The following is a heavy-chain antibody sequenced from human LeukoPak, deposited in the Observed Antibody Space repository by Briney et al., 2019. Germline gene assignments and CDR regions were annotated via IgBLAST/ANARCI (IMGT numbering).Heavy chain of an antibody. CDR2: IYTDDRT. CDR1: GFTVSNYY. V-gene: IGHV3-53*01. CDR3: ARDLSGVTGYTYGRGIDY. D-gene: IGHD5-18*01. Sequence: PGGSLRLSCAASGFTVSNYYMSWVRQAPGKGLEWVSDIYTDDRTYYADSVKGRFTISRDNAKTSLYLQMNSLRAEDTAVYYCARDLSGVTGYTYGRGIDYWGQGTLVTVSS. J-gene: IGHJ4*02.